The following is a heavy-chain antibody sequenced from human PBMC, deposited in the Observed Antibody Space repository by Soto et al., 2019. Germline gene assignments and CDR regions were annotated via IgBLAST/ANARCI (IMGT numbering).Heavy chain of an antibody. J-gene: IGHJ4*02. D-gene: IGHD2-2*01. V-gene: IGHV1-8*01. CDR1: GYTFTSYD. CDR3: ARGLFPQDIVVVPAARPWVGGLFDY. Sequence: ASVKVSCKASGYTFTSYDINWVRQATGQGLEWMGWMNPNSGNTGYAQKFQGRVTMTRNTSISTAYMELGSLRSEDTAVYYCARGLFPQDIVVVPAARPWVGGLFDYWGQGTLVTVSS. CDR2: MNPNSGNT.